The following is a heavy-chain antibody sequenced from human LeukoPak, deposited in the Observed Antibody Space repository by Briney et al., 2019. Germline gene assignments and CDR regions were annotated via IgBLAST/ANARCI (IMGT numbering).Heavy chain of an antibody. CDR2: IYTGGTT. D-gene: IGHD3-22*01. Sequence: GGSLRLSCAASGFTVSDNYMSWVRQAPGKGLEWVSIIYTGGTTYYADSVKGRFTISRDNSKNTLYLQMNSLRAEDTAVYYCAKDPLRLYDIPLYYFDYWGQGTLVTVSS. CDR3: AKDPLRLYDIPLYYFDY. V-gene: IGHV3-53*01. J-gene: IGHJ4*02. CDR1: GFTVSDNY.